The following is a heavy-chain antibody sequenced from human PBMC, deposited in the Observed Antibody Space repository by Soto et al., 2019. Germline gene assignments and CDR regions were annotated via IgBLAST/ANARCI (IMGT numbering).Heavy chain of an antibody. D-gene: IGHD3-10*01. Sequence: SETLSLTCTASGGSISSSSYYWGWIRQPPGKGLEWIGSIYYSGSTYYNPSLKSRVTISVDTSKNQFSLKLSSVTAADTAVYYCARLSYYGSGSYYGTRYYYYYGMDVWGQGTTVTVSS. CDR2: IYYSGST. CDR3: ARLSYYGSGSYYGTRYYYYYGMDV. V-gene: IGHV4-39*01. J-gene: IGHJ6*02. CDR1: GGSISSSSYY.